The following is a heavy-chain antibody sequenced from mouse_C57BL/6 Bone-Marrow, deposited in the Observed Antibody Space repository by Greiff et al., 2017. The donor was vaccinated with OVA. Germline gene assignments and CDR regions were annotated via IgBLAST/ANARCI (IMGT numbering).Heavy chain of an antibody. CDR3: SRRGF. CDR2: IYPEDGDT. V-gene: IGHV1-80*01. J-gene: IGHJ2*01. CDR1: GYAFSNYW. Sequence: QVQLKQSGAELVKPGASVKISCKASGYAFSNYWMNWVKQRPGRGLEWIGQIYPEDGDTNYNGKFKGKATLTADKSSSTAYMQVSRLTYEDAAVDFCSRRGFWGQGTTLTDSS.